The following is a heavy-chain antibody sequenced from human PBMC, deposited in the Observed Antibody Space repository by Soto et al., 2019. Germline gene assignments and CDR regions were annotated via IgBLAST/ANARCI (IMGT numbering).Heavy chain of an antibody. CDR3: AREKDRILGGYAFGY. Sequence: QVQLQESGPRLVKPSETLSLTCSVSGSSISPYYWTWLRQAPGKGLEWIGYLFYRGTATYNPALKSRVTISLDTSKKQVSLRLSSVTAADTAVYYCAREKDRILGGYAFGYWGPGQRSPSLQ. CDR1: GSSISPYY. CDR2: LFYRGTA. J-gene: IGHJ3*01. D-gene: IGHD1-26*01. V-gene: IGHV4-59*01.